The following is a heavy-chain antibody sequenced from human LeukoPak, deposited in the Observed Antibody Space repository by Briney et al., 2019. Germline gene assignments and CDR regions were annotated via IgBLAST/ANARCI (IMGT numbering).Heavy chain of an antibody. J-gene: IGHJ3*02. D-gene: IGHD3-10*01. CDR1: GFTFSDYW. Sequence: PGGSLRLSCAASGFTFSDYWMHWVRQAPGKGLEWFSRIYSDESSTYYADSVKGRFTISRDNAKNTLYLQMNSLRAEDTAMYYCARVSGSRNYYFGAFDIWGQGTMVTVSS. V-gene: IGHV3-74*01. CDR2: IYSDESST. CDR3: ARVSGSRNYYFGAFDI.